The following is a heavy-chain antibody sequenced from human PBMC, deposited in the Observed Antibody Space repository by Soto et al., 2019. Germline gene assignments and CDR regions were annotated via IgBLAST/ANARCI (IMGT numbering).Heavy chain of an antibody. V-gene: IGHV1-69*06. CDR2: IVVISNTA. CDR1: GSTFNNFA. CDR3: ARDRCTTDRCYTHHFDV. Sequence: QVVLLQSGAEVKEPGSSVRVSCEVSGSTFNNFAFSWVRQAPGHGPEWMGGIVVISNTADYSQRFQDRVTITADTSTNTLYMELGSLTFEDTAVYYCARDRCTTDRCYTHHFDVWGQGTTVTVSS. D-gene: IGHD2-8*01. J-gene: IGHJ6*02.